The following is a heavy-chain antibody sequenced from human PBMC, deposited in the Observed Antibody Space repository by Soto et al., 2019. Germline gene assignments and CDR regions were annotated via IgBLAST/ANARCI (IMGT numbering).Heavy chain of an antibody. D-gene: IGHD3-10*01. V-gene: IGHV4-30-4*01. CDR3: ARVLYYGSGTSDL. Sequence: QVQLQESGPGLVKPSQTLSLTCTVSGGSISSGDYYWSWIRQPPGKGMEWIGYIYYSGSAYYNTSFKSRLTRSGDTSYNRLSLKLTFVTAADTAMYYCARVLYYGSGTSDLWGQGTLVTVSS. CDR2: IYYSGSA. J-gene: IGHJ5*02. CDR1: GGSISSGDYY.